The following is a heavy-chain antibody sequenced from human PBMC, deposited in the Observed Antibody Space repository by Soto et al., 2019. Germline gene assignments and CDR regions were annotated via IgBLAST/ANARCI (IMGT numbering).Heavy chain of an antibody. V-gene: IGHV3-74*01. Sequence: GGSLRLSCAASGFTFSSYWMHWVRQAPGKGLVWVSRINSDGSSTSYADSVKGRFTISRDNAKNTLYLQMNSLRAEDTAVYYCAREGLEQYSLDYYYGMDVWGQGTTVTVSS. CDR2: INSDGSST. D-gene: IGHD2-15*01. CDR1: GFTFSSYW. J-gene: IGHJ6*02. CDR3: AREGLEQYSLDYYYGMDV.